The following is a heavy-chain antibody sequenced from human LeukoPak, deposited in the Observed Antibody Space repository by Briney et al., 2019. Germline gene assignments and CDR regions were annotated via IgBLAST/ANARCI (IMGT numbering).Heavy chain of an antibody. D-gene: IGHD3-22*01. J-gene: IGHJ6*03. CDR3: ARETSSGYYSDYYYYYMDV. CDR2: IYYSGST. CDR1: GGSLSSYY. V-gene: IGHV4-59*01. Sequence: SETLSLTCTVSGGSLSSYYWSWIRQPPGKGLEWIGYIYYSGSTNYNPSLKSRVTISVDTSKNQFSLKLSSVTAADTAVYYCARETSSGYYSDYYYYYMDVWGKGTTVTVSS.